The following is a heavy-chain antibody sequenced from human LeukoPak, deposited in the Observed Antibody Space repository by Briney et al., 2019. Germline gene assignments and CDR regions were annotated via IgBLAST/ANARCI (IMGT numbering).Heavy chain of an antibody. CDR3: AKDQGYFDY. J-gene: IGHJ4*01. V-gene: IGHV3-33*03. CDR2: IWYDGSKN. Sequence: KGLEGVAVIWYDGSKNNYADSVKGRFTISRDNSKKTLYLQMNSLRAEDTAVYYCAKDQGYFDYWGHGTLVTVSS.